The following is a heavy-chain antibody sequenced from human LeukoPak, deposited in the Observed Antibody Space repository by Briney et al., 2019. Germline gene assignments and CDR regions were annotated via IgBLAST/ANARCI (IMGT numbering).Heavy chain of an antibody. V-gene: IGHV4-34*01. J-gene: IGHJ4*02. D-gene: IGHD3-10*01. Sequence: SQTMSLTCAVYGGSFSVDYWSWVSQPLGKGLGWIGEINRSGSTNYHTSLKRGVTISMATSKSQFSLRLSSVTATDTALYYCARGVGSTEDYWGQGTLVTVSS. CDR3: ARGVGSTEDY. CDR2: INRSGST. CDR1: GGSFSVDY.